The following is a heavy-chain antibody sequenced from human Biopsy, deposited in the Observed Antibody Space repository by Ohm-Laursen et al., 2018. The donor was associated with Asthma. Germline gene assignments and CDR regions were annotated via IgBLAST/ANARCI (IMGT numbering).Heavy chain of an antibody. J-gene: IGHJ1*01. V-gene: IGHV3-7*01. CDR1: GFTFGDYW. D-gene: IGHD3-3*02. CDR3: ARTFHFWSPYHAEHYQL. Sequence: LSLTCAVSGFTFGDYWMSWVRQVPGKGLEWVANIRHDGSEKNHVDSLKGRFTISRDNAKNSLYLQMNSLRAEDTAVYYCARTFHFWSPYHAEHYQLWGQGTLVTVSS. CDR2: IRHDGSEK.